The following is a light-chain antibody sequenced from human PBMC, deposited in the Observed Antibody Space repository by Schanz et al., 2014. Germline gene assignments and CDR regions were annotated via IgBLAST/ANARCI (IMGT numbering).Light chain of an antibody. Sequence: EIVLTQSPGTLSLSPGERATLSCRASQSVSSSYLAWYQQKPGQAPRLLIYDASNRATGIPARFSGSGSGTYFTLTVSSLEPEDSAVYYCQQRSNGLTFGGGTKVEIK. J-gene: IGKJ4*01. CDR1: QSVSSSY. V-gene: IGKV3D-20*02. CDR3: QQRSNGLT. CDR2: DAS.